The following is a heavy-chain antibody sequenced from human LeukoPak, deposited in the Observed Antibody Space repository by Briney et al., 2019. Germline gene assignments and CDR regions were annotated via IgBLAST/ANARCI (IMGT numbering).Heavy chain of an antibody. Sequence: GGSLRLSCAASGFTFSSYEMNWVRQAPGKGLEWVSYISSSGSTIYYADSVKGRFTISRDNSKNTLYLQMNSLRAEDTAVYYCAKDQDLYRNAFDIWGQGTMVTVSS. CDR2: ISSSGSTI. CDR3: AKDQDLYRNAFDI. V-gene: IGHV3-48*03. D-gene: IGHD2-2*02. J-gene: IGHJ3*02. CDR1: GFTFSSYE.